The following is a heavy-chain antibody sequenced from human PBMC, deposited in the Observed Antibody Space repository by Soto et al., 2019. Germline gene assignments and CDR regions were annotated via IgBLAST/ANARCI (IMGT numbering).Heavy chain of an antibody. CDR3: ARDGYYDSSGYYYHYGMDV. CDR1: GGSISSYY. Sequence: PSETLSLTCTVSGGSISSYYWSWIRQPPGKGLEWIGYIYYSGSTNYNPSLKSRVTISVDTTKTQFSLKLSSVTAADTAVYYCARDGYYDSSGYYYHYGMDVWGQGTTVTVSS. J-gene: IGHJ6*02. CDR2: IYYSGST. V-gene: IGHV4-59*01. D-gene: IGHD3-22*01.